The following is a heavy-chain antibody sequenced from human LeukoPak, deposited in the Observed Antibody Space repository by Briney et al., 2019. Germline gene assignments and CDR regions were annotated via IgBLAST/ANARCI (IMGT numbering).Heavy chain of an antibody. CDR3: ARRATAMAKGFDY. J-gene: IGHJ4*02. D-gene: IGHD5-18*01. CDR1: GGSISSSSYC. Sequence: SETLSLTCTVPGGSISSSSYCWGWIRQPPGKGLEWIGSIYYSGSTYYNPSLKSRVTISVDTSKNRFSLKLSSATAADTAVYYCARRATAMAKGFDYWGQGTLVTVSS. V-gene: IGHV4-39*01. CDR2: IYYSGST.